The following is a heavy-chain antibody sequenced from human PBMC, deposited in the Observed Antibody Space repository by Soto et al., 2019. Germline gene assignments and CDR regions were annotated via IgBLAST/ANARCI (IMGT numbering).Heavy chain of an antibody. Sequence: QVQLVQSGAEVKKPGSSVRVSCKASGDTSDSFSISWVRQAPGQGLEWMGGIIPMFGTGNYAQKFQGRLTITADESMGTSYMDLKSLRSEDTAVYVCALENRYDNSGWYLSSDWFAPLGQGTLVTVSS. J-gene: IGHJ5*02. D-gene: IGHD6-19*01. V-gene: IGHV1-69*01. CDR2: IIPMFGTG. CDR1: GDTSDSFS. CDR3: ALENRYDNSGWYLSSDWFAP.